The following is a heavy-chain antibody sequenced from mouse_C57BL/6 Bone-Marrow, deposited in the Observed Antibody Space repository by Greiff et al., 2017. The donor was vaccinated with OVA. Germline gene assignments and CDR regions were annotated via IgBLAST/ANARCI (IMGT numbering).Heavy chain of an antibody. V-gene: IGHV1-54*01. CDR2: INPGSGDT. Sequence: QVQLQQSGAELVRPGTSVKVSCKASGYAFTNYLIEWVKQRPGQGLEWIGVINPGSGDTNYNEKFKGKATLTADKSSSTAYMQLSSLTSEDSAVYFCAELGGGFAYWGQGTLVTVSA. CDR3: AELGGGFAY. J-gene: IGHJ3*01. D-gene: IGHD4-1*01. CDR1: GYAFTNYL.